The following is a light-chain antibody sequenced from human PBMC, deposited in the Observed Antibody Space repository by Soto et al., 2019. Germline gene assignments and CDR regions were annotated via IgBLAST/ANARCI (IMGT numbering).Light chain of an antibody. CDR1: QDISNY. J-gene: IGKJ1*01. CDR2: DAS. V-gene: IGKV1-9*01. CDR3: QQLNSYPWT. Sequence: DIQMTQSPSSLSASVGDRVTITCQASQDISNYLNWYQQKLGKAPKLLIYDASTLQSGVPSRFSGSGSGTDFTLTISSLQPEDFATYYCQQLNSYPWTFGQGTKVDIK.